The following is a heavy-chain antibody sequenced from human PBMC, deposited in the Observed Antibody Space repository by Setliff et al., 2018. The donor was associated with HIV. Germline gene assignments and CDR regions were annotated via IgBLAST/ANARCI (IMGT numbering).Heavy chain of an antibody. D-gene: IGHD1-26*01. CDR3: ARERRGSYTDY. CDR2: IYYSGST. J-gene: IGHJ4*02. CDR1: GGSISSGGYY. V-gene: IGHV4-31*03. Sequence: SETLSLTCTVSGGSISSGGYYWSWIRQHPGKGLEWIGYIYYSGSTYYNPSLKSRVTISVDTSKNQFSLKLSSVTAADTAVYYCARERRGSYTDYWGQGTLGTSPQ.